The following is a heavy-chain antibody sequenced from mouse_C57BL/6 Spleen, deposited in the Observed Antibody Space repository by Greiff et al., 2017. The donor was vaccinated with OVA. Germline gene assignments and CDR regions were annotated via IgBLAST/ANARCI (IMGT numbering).Heavy chain of an antibody. CDR2: IWSDGST. CDR1: GFSLTSYG. CDR3: ARHEYYGEAMDY. J-gene: IGHJ4*01. V-gene: IGHV2-6-1*01. Sequence: VKVVESGPGLVAPSQSLSITCTVSGFSLTSYGVNWVRQPPGKGLEWLVVIWSDGSTTYNSALQSRMSISKDNSKSQVFLKMNSLQTDDTAMYYCARHEYYGEAMDYWGQGTSVTVSS. D-gene: IGHD1-1*01.